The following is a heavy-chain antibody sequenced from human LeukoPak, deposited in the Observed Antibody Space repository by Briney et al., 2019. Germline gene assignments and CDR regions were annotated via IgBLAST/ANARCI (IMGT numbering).Heavy chain of an antibody. CDR2: ISGSGGST. CDR1: GFAFSTYA. J-gene: IGHJ6*02. V-gene: IGHV3-23*01. D-gene: IGHD6-19*01. CDR3: AKGKRAGTAGYGMDV. Sequence: PGGSLRLSCAASGFAFSTYAVSWGRQAPGKGLEWVSTISGSGGSTYYADSVKGRFTISRDNSKNTLYLQMNSLRAEDTAVYYCAKGKRAGTAGYGMDVWGQGTTVTVSS.